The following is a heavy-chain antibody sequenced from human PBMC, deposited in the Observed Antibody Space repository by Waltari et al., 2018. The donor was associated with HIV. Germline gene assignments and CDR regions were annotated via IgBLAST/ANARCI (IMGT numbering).Heavy chain of an antibody. CDR2: SIPKFGAT. CDR1: GGGFSSYT. J-gene: IGHJ3*01. D-gene: IGHD2-15*01. CDR3: ARGGCSGRTCYSNSFDL. V-gene: IGHV1-69*01. Sequence: QVQLVQSGAEMKMPESSVKVSCKASGGGFSSYTISWVRQAPGQGLEWMGVSIPKFGATNYAQKFQGRVTISADESTSTVYLELTSLRPDDTAVFYCARGGCSGRTCYSNSFDLWGQGTRVTVSS.